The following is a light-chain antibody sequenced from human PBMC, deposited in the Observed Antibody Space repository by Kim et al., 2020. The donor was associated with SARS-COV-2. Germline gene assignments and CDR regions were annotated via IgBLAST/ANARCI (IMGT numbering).Light chain of an antibody. CDR2: SNN. CDR3: AVWDDSLNAFV. Sequence: ELTQPPSASGTPGQRVTISCSGSSSTFASNTVNWYQHLPGTAPKLLIYSNNQRPSGVPDRFSGSKSGTSASLAIRGLQSEDEADYYCAVWDDSLNAFVFGTGTKVTVL. V-gene: IGLV1-44*01. CDR1: SSTFASNT. J-gene: IGLJ1*01.